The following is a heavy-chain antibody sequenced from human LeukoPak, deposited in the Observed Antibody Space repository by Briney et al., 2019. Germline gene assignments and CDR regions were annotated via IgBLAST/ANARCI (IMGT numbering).Heavy chain of an antibody. CDR3: ARGEMATTSIDY. CDR2: VIPIFGTA. V-gene: IGHV1-69*13. CDR1: GGTFISYA. J-gene: IGHJ4*02. D-gene: IGHD5-24*01. Sequence: SVKVSCKASGGTFISYAIRWVGQAPGQGLEWMGGVIPIFGTANYAQKFQGRGTITADESTSTAYMELSSLRSEDTAVYYCARGEMATTSIDYWGQGTLVTVSS.